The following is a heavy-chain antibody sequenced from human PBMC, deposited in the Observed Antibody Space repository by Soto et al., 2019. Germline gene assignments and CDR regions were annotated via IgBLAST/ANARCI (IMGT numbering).Heavy chain of an antibody. D-gene: IGHD5-12*01. Sequence: GLDLEWLALIYWNDDKRYSPSLKSRLTITKDTSKNQVVLTMTNMDPVDTATYYCAHIRERWLQLGDFDYWGQGTLVTVSS. CDR3: AHIRERWLQLGDFDY. CDR2: IYWNDDK. J-gene: IGHJ4*02. V-gene: IGHV2-5*01.